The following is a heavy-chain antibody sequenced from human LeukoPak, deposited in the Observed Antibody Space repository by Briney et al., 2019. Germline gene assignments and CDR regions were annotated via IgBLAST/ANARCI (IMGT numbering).Heavy chain of an antibody. J-gene: IGHJ4*02. CDR3: AKANRYSGSYPR. Sequence: PGGSLRLSCAASGFTFSSYGMHWVRQAPGKGLEWVAVISYDGSNKYYADSVKGRFTISRDNSKNTLYLQMNSLRAEDTAVYYCAKANRYSGSYPRWGQGTLVTVSS. CDR2: ISYDGSNK. CDR1: GFTFSSYG. V-gene: IGHV3-30*18. D-gene: IGHD1-26*01.